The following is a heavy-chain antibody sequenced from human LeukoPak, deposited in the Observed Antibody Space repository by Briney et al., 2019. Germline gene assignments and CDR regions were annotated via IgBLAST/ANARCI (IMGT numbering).Heavy chain of an antibody. J-gene: IGHJ6*02. CDR2: IKQDGSEK. CDR1: GFTFSSCA. CDR3: ARALVATTNYYYYYGMDV. D-gene: IGHD5-12*01. Sequence: GGSLRLSCAASGFTFSSCAMSWVRQAPGKGLEWAANIKQDGSEKYYVDSVKGRFTISRDNAKNSLYLQMNSLRAEDTAVYYCARALVATTNYYYYYGMDVWGQGTTVTVSS. V-gene: IGHV3-7*01.